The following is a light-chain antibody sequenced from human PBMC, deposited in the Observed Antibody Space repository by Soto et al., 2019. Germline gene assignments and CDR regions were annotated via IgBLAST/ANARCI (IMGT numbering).Light chain of an antibody. Sequence: QSVLTQPATVSGSPGQSITISCTGTSSDVGGYNYVSWYQQHPAKAPKVMIYDVSNRPSGVSNRFSGSKSGNTASLTISGLQAEDEADYYCYSYTSISTYVFGTGTKVTVL. CDR1: SSDVGGYNY. CDR2: DVS. CDR3: YSYTSISTYV. J-gene: IGLJ1*01. V-gene: IGLV2-14*03.